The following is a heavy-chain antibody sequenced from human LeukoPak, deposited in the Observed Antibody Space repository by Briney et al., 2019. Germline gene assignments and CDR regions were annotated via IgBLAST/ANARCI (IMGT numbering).Heavy chain of an antibody. D-gene: IGHD6-19*01. V-gene: IGHV1-24*01. CDR3: ATLKEYSSGWFDYYFDY. Sequence: ASVKVSCKVSGYTLTELSMHWVRQAPGKGLEWMGGFDPEDGETIYAQKFQGRVTMTGDTSTDTAYMELSSLRSEDTAVYYCATLKEYSSGWFDYYFDYWGQGTLVTVSS. J-gene: IGHJ4*02. CDR2: FDPEDGET. CDR1: GYTLTELS.